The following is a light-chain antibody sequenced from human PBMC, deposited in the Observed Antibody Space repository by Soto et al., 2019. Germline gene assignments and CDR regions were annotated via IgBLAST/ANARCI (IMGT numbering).Light chain of an antibody. CDR1: SSDVGGYNY. CDR3: SSYTSSSTPNV. CDR2: DVS. Sequence: QSALTKPASVSGSPGQSITISCTGTSSDVGGYNYVSWYQQHPGKAPKLMIYDVSNRPSGVSNRFSGSKSGNTASLTISGLQAEDEADYYCSSYTSSSTPNVFGTGTKLTVL. V-gene: IGLV2-14*01. J-gene: IGLJ1*01.